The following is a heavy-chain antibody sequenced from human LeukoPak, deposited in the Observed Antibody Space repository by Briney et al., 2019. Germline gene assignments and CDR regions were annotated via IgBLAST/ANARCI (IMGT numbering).Heavy chain of an antibody. Sequence: PGGSLRLSCAASGFTFNSYAMSWVRQAPGKGLEWVSAISGSGGSTYYADSVKGRFTISRDNSKNTLYLQMNSLRAEDTAVYYCAKQVVRGVIRNYFDYWGQGTLVTVSS. CDR3: AKQVVRGVIRNYFDY. D-gene: IGHD3-10*01. CDR2: ISGSGGST. V-gene: IGHV3-23*01. J-gene: IGHJ4*02. CDR1: GFTFNSYA.